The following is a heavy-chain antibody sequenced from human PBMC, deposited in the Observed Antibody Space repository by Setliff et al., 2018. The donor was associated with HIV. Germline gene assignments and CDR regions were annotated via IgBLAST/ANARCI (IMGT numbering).Heavy chain of an antibody. D-gene: IGHD2-2*01. CDR2: IYYSGST. J-gene: IGHJ6*03. V-gene: IGHV4-59*01. CDR3: ARGRRSTSSYYYYYYMDV. Sequence: KTSETLSLTCTVSGGSISSYHWSWIRQPPGKGLEWIGYIYYSGSTNYNPSLKSRVTISVDTSKNQFSLKLSSVTAADTAVYYCARGRRSTSSYYYYYYMDVWGKGTTVTVSS. CDR1: GGSISSYH.